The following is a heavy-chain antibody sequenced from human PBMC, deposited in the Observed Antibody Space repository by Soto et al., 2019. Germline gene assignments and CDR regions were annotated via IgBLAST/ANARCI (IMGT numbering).Heavy chain of an antibody. J-gene: IGHJ3*01. CDR1: GLTVSGKKY. Sequence: DVQLVESGGGLIQPGGSLRLSCVASGLTVSGKKYMACVRQPPGERPEWLSVVYDLDGTYYADSVRGRFTTSIDSSRTTVYLQMRELRPEDTALYFCATWNLRDHGYDLWGQGTMVTVSS. CDR2: VYDLDGT. D-gene: IGHD1-1*01. CDR3: ATWNLRDHGYDL. V-gene: IGHV3-53*01.